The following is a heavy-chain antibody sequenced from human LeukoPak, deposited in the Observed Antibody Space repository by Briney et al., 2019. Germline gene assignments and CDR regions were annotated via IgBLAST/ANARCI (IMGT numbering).Heavy chain of an antibody. V-gene: IGHV3-23*01. Sequence: GGSLRLSCAASGFTFSSYAMNWVRQAPGKGLEWVSALSGSGGSTYYADSVKGRFTISRDNSKNTLYLQMSSLRAEDTTVYYCAISYDDSLSRGFDYWGQGTLVTVSS. J-gene: IGHJ4*02. CDR1: GFTFSSYA. CDR3: AISYDDSLSRGFDY. D-gene: IGHD3-22*01. CDR2: LSGSGGST.